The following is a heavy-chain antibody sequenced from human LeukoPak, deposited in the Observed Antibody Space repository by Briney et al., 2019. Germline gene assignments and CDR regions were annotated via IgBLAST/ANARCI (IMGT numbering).Heavy chain of an antibody. CDR1: GFTFSSYW. CDR2: IKEDGNEK. D-gene: IGHD6-19*01. V-gene: IGHV3-7*04. J-gene: IGHJ4*02. Sequence: PGGSLRLSCAASGFTFSSYWMSWVRQARGKGLEWVANIKEDGNEKYYVDSVKGRLTISRDTAKSSLYLQMNSLRAEDTAVYYCARLRAGDYFDYWGQGTLVTVSS. CDR3: ARLRAGDYFDY.